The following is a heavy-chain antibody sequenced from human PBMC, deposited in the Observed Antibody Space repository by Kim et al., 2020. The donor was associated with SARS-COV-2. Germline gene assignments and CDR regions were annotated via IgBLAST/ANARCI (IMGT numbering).Heavy chain of an antibody. V-gene: IGHV3-73*01. D-gene: IGHD6-19*01. J-gene: IGHJ3*02. CDR3: TRVSPLSCGWYDAFDI. Sequence: SVKNRFTISRDDSNNTVYLQMNSLKTEDTAVYYCTRVSPLSCGWYDAFDIWGQGTMVTVSS.